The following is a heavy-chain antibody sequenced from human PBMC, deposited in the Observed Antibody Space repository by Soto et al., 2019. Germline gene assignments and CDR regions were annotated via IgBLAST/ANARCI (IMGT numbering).Heavy chain of an antibody. CDR2: IIPIFGTA. CDR3: ARRRGYCSGGSCYPPLAFDI. Sequence: ASVKVSCKASGGTFSSYAISWVRQAPGQGLEWMGGIIPIFGTANYAQKFQGRVTITADESTSTAYMELSSLRSEDTAVYYCARRRGYCSGGSCYPPLAFDIWGQGTMVTVSS. D-gene: IGHD2-15*01. CDR1: GGTFSSYA. J-gene: IGHJ3*02. V-gene: IGHV1-69*13.